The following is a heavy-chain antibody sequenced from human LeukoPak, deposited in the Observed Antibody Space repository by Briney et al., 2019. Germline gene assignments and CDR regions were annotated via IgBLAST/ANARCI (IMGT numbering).Heavy chain of an antibody. CDR1: GFTFSSYA. V-gene: IGHV3-23*01. Sequence: GGSLGLSCAASGFTFSSYAMSWVRQAPGKGLEWVSAISGSGGSTYYADSVKGRFTISRDNSKNTLYLQMNSLRAEDTAVYYCAKHGEYSSSFDYWGQGTLVTVSS. D-gene: IGHD6-13*01. CDR3: AKHGEYSSSFDY. J-gene: IGHJ4*02. CDR2: ISGSGGST.